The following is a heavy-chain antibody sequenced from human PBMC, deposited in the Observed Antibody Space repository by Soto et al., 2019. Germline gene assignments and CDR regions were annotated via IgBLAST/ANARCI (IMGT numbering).Heavy chain of an antibody. CDR2: IYYRGSP. Sequence: PTPTLPLTGTLCGGSISSGGYSRCRNRQQPGRGLEGIGYIYYRGSPYYNPSLKRRVTISVDTSKNQFSLQLSSVPASDTAMYYCATQVSWELHNWFDPWGKGTLVTVSP. CDR1: GGSISSGGYS. CDR3: ATQVSWELHNWFDP. J-gene: IGHJ5*02. V-gene: IGHV4-31*03. D-gene: IGHD1-26*01.